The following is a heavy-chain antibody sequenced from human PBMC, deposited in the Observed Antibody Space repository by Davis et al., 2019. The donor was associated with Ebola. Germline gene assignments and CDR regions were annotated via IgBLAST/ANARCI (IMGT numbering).Heavy chain of an antibody. V-gene: IGHV3-74*01. CDR3: AKDLLDTWYKYFDS. CDR1: GFTFRGYW. D-gene: IGHD1-1*01. J-gene: IGHJ4*02. CDR2: INPEESVT. Sequence: GESPKTPRAAPGFTFRGYWMPWVRQRPGKGPEWVPRINPEESVTNYAESVKGRFTISRDNAKHSLYLQMKSLRAEDTAVYYCAKDLLDTWYKYFDSWGQGILVTVSS.